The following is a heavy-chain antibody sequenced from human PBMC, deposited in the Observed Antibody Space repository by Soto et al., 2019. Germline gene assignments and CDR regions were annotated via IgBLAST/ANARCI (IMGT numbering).Heavy chain of an antibody. J-gene: IGHJ5*01. D-gene: IGHD2-21*01. CDR1: GVSIRNSHSF. V-gene: IGHV4-39*01. CDR3: GRVVEGATRHTDFDS. CDR2: VYYSGGA. Sequence: PSETLSLTCAVSGVSIRNSHSFWGWIRQPPGKGLEFIANVYYSGGAHYNPSFKSRVTISVDTATNQVSLSMSSVTAADTAVYFCGRVVEGATRHTDFDSWGQGTLVTVSS.